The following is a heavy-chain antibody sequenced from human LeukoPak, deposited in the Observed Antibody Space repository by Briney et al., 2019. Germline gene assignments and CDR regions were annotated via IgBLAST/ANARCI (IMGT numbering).Heavy chain of an antibody. CDR1: GYTFTAYY. CDR3: ARSYYYDSSGYFGDY. D-gene: IGHD3-22*01. Sequence: ASVKVSCKASGYTFTAYYVHWVRQAPGQGLEWMGWIHPNSGGTNYAPRFQGRVTMTRDTSITTAYMELSSLRSDDTAVYYCARSYYYDSSGYFGDYWGQGILVTVSS. CDR2: IHPNSGGT. J-gene: IGHJ4*02. V-gene: IGHV1-2*02.